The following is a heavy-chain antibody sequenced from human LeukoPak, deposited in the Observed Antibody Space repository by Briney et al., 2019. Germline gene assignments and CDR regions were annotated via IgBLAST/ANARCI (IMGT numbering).Heavy chain of an antibody. J-gene: IGHJ5*02. CDR1: GGSISSYY. V-gene: IGHV4-59*01. Sequence: PSETLSLTCTVSGGSISSYYWSWIRQPPGKGLEWIGCIYYSGSTNYNPSLKSRVTISVDTSKNQFSLKLSSVTAADTAVYYCARDEADNIDPWGQGTLVTVSS. CDR2: IYYSGST. CDR3: ARDEADNIDP. D-gene: IGHD2/OR15-2a*01.